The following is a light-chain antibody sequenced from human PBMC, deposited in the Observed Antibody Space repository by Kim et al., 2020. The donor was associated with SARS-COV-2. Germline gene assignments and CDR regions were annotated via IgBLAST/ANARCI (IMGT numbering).Light chain of an antibody. V-gene: IGKV1-5*03. J-gene: IGKJ1*01. CDR1: QSISSW. CDR2: KAS. Sequence: TSVGDRVTITCRASQSISSWLAWYQQKPGKAPKLLIYKASSLESGVPSRFSGSGSGTEFTLTISSLQPDDFATYYCQQYNSYPWTCGQGTKVDIK. CDR3: QQYNSYPWT.